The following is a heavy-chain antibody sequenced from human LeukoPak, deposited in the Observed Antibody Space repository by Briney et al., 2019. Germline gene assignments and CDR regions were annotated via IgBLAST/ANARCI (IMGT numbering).Heavy chain of an antibody. CDR3: ANGNSVLRYFDWIPLDY. CDR1: EFSVGSNY. CDR2: IYSGGST. Sequence: PGGSLRLSCAASEFSVGSNYMTWVRQAPGKGLEWVSLIYSGGSTYYADSVKGRFTISRDNSKNTLYLQMNSLRAEDTAVYYCANGNSVLRYFDWIPLDYWGQGTLVTVSS. V-gene: IGHV3-66*01. D-gene: IGHD3-9*01. J-gene: IGHJ4*02.